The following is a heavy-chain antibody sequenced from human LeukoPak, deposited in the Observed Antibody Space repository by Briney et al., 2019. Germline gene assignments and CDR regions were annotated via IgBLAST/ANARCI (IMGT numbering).Heavy chain of an antibody. D-gene: IGHD1-1*01. Sequence: GGSLRLSCAASGFTFNNYAMSWVRQAPGKGLEGVSSISATSASGVSTDYSVSVKGRFTISRDDSKNTLYLQMNSLRAEDTAVYWCATGETGSTLGGYWGQGTLVTVSS. J-gene: IGHJ4*02. CDR1: GFTFNNYA. CDR3: ATGETGSTLGGY. V-gene: IGHV3-23*01. CDR2: ISATSASGVST.